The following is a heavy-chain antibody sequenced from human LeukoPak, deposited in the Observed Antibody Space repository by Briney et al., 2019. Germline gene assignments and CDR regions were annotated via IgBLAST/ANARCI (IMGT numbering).Heavy chain of an antibody. CDR3: ARSIVVVPAAMSDYYGMDV. D-gene: IGHD2-2*01. Sequence: ASVKVSCKASGYTFTSYGINWVRQATGQGLEWMGWMNPNSGNTGYAQKFQGRVTMTRNTSISTAYMELSSLRSEDTAVYYCARSIVVVPAAMSDYYGMDVWGQGTTVTVSS. J-gene: IGHJ6*02. V-gene: IGHV1-8*02. CDR1: GYTFTSYG. CDR2: MNPNSGNT.